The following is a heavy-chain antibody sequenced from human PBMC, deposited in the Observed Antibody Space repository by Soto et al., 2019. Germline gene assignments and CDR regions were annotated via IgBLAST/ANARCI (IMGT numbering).Heavy chain of an antibody. J-gene: IGHJ5*02. CDR1: GGSFSGYY. CDR3: AREDSSGYYRLFDP. D-gene: IGHD3-22*01. Sequence: PSETLSLTCAVYGGSFSGYYWSWIRQPPGKGLEWIGEINHSGSTNYNPSLKSRVTISVDTSKNQFSLKLSSVTAADTAVYYCAREDSSGYYRLFDPWGQGTLVTVSS. V-gene: IGHV4-34*01. CDR2: INHSGST.